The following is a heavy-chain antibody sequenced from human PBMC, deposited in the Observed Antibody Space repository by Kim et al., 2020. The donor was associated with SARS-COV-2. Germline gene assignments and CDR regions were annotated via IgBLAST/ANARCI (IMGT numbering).Heavy chain of an antibody. D-gene: IGHD3-3*01. CDR3: TRLDFWSGYYPDY. V-gene: IGHV3-49*02. Sequence: NAAAVKGRFTISRKDSKSIAYLQMNSLKTEDTAVYYCTRLDFWSGYYPDYWGQGTLVTVSS. J-gene: IGHJ4*02.